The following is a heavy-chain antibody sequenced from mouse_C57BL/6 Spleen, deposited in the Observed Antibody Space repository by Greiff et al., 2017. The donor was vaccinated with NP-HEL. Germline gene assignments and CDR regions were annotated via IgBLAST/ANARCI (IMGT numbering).Heavy chain of an antibody. CDR1: GYTFTSYW. CDR3: ARGGDY. CDR2: IDPSDSYT. Sequence: QVQLQQPGAELVMPGASVKLSCKASGYTFTSYWMHWVKQRPGQGLEWIGEIDPSDSYTNYNQKFKGKSTVTVDKSSSTAYMQLSSLTSEDSAVYYCARGGDYWGQGTTLTVSS. V-gene: IGHV1-69*01. J-gene: IGHJ2*01.